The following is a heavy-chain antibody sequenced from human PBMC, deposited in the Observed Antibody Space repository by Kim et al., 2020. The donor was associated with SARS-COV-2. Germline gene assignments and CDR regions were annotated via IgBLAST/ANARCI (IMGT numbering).Heavy chain of an antibody. V-gene: IGHV1-2*06. CDR3: ARDLIIWFGELSPGMDV. CDR2: INPNSGGT. CDR1: GYTFTGYY. D-gene: IGHD3-10*01. Sequence: ASVKVSCKASGYTFTGYYMHWVRQAPGQGLEWMGRINPNSGGTNYAQKFQGRVTMTRDTSISTAYMELSRLRSDDTAVYYCARDLIIWFGELSPGMDVWGQGTTVTVSS. J-gene: IGHJ6*02.